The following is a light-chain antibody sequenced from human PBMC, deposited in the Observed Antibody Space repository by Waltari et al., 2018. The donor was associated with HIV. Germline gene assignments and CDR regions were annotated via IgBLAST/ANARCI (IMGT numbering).Light chain of an antibody. CDR3: AAWDDSLNGWV. Sequence: QSVLTQPSSASGTPGQRVTIPCSGSSSTIGSYTVNWYQQLPGTAPKLLIYSNNQRPSGVPDRFSGSKSGTSASLAISGLQSEDEADYYCAAWDDSLNGWVFGGGTKLTVL. CDR2: SNN. CDR1: SSTIGSYT. V-gene: IGLV1-44*01. J-gene: IGLJ3*02.